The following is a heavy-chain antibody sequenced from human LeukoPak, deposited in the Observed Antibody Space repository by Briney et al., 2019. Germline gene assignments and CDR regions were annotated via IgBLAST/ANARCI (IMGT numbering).Heavy chain of an antibody. CDR3: GGLASGSDPYFDY. V-gene: IGHV3-21*01. Sequence: GGSLRLSCAASGFTFSSYSMNWVRQAPGKGLEWVSSISSSSSYIYYADSVKGRFTISRDNAKNLLYLQMNSLRAEDTAVYYCGGLASGSDPYFDYWGQGTLVTVSS. J-gene: IGHJ4*02. CDR2: ISSSSSYI. CDR1: GFTFSSYS. D-gene: IGHD3-10*01.